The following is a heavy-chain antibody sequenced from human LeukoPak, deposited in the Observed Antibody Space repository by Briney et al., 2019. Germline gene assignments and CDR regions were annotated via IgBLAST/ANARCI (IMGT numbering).Heavy chain of an antibody. Sequence: EASVKVSCKASGGTFSSYAISWVRQAPGQGLEWMGRIIPILGIANYAQKFQGRVTITADKSTSTAYMELSSLRSEDTAVYYCAKSPATSRRDLYYMDVWGKGTTVTVSS. CDR3: AKSPATSRRDLYYMDV. CDR1: GGTFSSYA. CDR2: IIPILGIA. J-gene: IGHJ6*03. D-gene: IGHD5-24*01. V-gene: IGHV1-69*04.